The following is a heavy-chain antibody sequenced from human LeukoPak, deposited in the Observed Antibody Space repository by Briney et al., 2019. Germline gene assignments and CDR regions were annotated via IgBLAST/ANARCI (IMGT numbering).Heavy chain of an antibody. J-gene: IGHJ4*02. CDR2: ISYDGTNK. V-gene: IGHV3-30-3*01. CDR3: ARGFVLGAAKNYFDY. D-gene: IGHD3-10*01. Sequence: PGGSLRLSCAAYGVTFTTYALHWVRQAPGKGLEWVAVISYDGTNKYYADSVKGRFTISRDNSKNTLSLQMNSVRAEDTALYYCARGFVLGAAKNYFDYWGQGALVTVSS. CDR1: GVTFTTYA.